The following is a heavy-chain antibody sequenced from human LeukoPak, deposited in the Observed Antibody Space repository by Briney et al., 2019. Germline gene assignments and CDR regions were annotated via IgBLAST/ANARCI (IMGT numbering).Heavy chain of an antibody. CDR2: ISSSGSTI. Sequence: LSLTCAVYGGSFSGYYWSWIRQPPGKGLEWVSYISSSGSTIYYADSVKGRFTISRDNAKNSLYLQMNSLRAEDTAVYYCARTMVRGFDAFDIWGQGTMVTVSS. CDR3: ARTMVRGFDAFDI. J-gene: IGHJ3*02. D-gene: IGHD3-10*01. CDR1: GGSFSGYY. V-gene: IGHV3-11*04.